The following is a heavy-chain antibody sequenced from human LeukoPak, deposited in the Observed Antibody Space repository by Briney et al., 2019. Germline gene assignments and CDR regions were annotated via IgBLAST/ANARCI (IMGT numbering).Heavy chain of an antibody. CDR2: ISGSGDST. CDR1: GFTFYTYA. Sequence: GGSLRLSCAASGFTFYTYAMSWVRQAPGKGLEWVSAISGSGDSTNYADSVKGRFTISRDNSKNTLYLQMNSLRAEDTAVYYCASWNAAAQFDYWGQGTLVTVSS. J-gene: IGHJ4*02. V-gene: IGHV3-23*01. D-gene: IGHD6-6*01. CDR3: ASWNAAAQFDY.